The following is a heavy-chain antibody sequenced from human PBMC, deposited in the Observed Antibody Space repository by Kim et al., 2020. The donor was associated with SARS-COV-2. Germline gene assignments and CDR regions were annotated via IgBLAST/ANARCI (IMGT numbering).Heavy chain of an antibody. J-gene: IGHJ6*03. CDR2: INIDGSNT. D-gene: IGHD2-2*01. CDR1: GFTFSNTFSTYW. V-gene: IGHV3-74*01. Sequence: GGSLRLSCAASGFTFSNTFSTYWMYWVRQAPGKGLVWVSRINIDGSNTNYADSVKGRFTISRDNSKNSLYLQMNSLRAEDTAVYYCARASSTTCPCYYMDVWGKGTTVTVSS. CDR3: ARASSTTCPCYYMDV.